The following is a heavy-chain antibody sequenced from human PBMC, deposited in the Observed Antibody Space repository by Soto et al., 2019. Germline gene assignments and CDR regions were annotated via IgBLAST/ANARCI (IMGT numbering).Heavy chain of an antibody. J-gene: IGHJ4*02. CDR3: ARRDSVTTSFDY. V-gene: IGHV4-39*01. CDR1: GGSFSSSTYF. CDR2: IYYSGRT. D-gene: IGHD4-17*01. Sequence: QLQLQESGPGLVKPSETLSLTCTVSGGSFSSSTYFWGWIRQPPGKGLEWIGSIYYSGRTYYNPSLKSRVTISVDTSKNQFSLKLSSVTAADTAVYYCARRDSVTTSFDYWGQGTLVTVSS.